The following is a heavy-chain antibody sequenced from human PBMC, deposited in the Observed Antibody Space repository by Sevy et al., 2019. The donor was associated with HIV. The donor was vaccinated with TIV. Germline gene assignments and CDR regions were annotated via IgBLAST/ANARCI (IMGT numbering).Heavy chain of an antibody. CDR3: VRGPNCGVGGCQQISPYCLDV. CDR2: IRDRPNSYTT. V-gene: IGHV3-72*01. CDR1: GFTFSDHY. D-gene: IGHD2-15*01. Sequence: GGSLRLSCAASGFTFSDHYVDWVRQVPGKGLEWVGRIRDRPNSYTTEYAASVKGRFTISRDDSRNSVYLQMNSLKTQDSAVYYCVRGPNCGVGGCQQISPYCLDVWGKGATVTVSS. J-gene: IGHJ6*03.